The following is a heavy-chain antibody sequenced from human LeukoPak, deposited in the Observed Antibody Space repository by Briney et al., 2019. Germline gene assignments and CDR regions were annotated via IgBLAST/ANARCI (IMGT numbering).Heavy chain of an antibody. CDR3: ARGYQLLWGGWFDP. Sequence: SETLSLTCTVSDYSISNTYYWGWIRQPPGKGLEWIGEINHSGSTNYNPSLKSRVTISVDTSKNQLSLKLSSVTAADTAVYYCARGYQLLWGGWFDPWGQGTLVTVSS. CDR2: INHSGST. J-gene: IGHJ5*02. D-gene: IGHD2-2*01. V-gene: IGHV4-38-2*02. CDR1: DYSISNTYY.